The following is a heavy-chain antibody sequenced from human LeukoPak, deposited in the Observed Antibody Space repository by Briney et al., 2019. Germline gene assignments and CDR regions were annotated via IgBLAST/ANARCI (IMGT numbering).Heavy chain of an antibody. J-gene: IGHJ4*02. CDR2: IYYSGST. Sequence: SETLSLTCTVSGGSISSFYWSWIRQPPGKGLVWIGYIYYSGSTNYNPSLKSRVTMSVDTSKNQFSLKLSSVTAADTAVYYCASGSIVGVLWGWGQGTLVTVSS. V-gene: IGHV4-59*01. CDR1: GGSISSFY. CDR3: ASGSIVGVLWG. D-gene: IGHD1-26*01.